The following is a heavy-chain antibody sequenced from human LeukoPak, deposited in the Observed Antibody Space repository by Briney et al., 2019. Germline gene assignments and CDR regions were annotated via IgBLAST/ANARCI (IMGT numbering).Heavy chain of an antibody. Sequence: GGSLRLSCAASGFTFSSYAMHWVRQAPGKGLEWVAVISYDGSNKYYADSVKGRFTISRDNSKNTLYLQMNSLRAEDTAVYYCARDGGGYQLPLGWFDPWGQGTLVTVSS. V-gene: IGHV3-30-3*01. D-gene: IGHD2-2*01. J-gene: IGHJ5*02. CDR1: GFTFSSYA. CDR2: ISYDGSNK. CDR3: ARDGGGYQLPLGWFDP.